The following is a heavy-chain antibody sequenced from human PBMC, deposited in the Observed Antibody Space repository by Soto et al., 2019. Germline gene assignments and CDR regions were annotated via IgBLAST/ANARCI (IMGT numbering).Heavy chain of an antibody. Sequence: GASVKVSCKASGGTFSSYAISWVRQAPGQGLEWMGGIIPIFGTANYAQKFQGRVTITADESTSTAYMELSSLRSEDTAVYYCARDSGSVLRFLETYGMDVWDQGTTVTVSS. CDR2: IIPIFGTA. CDR1: GGTFSSYA. J-gene: IGHJ6*02. D-gene: IGHD3-3*01. CDR3: ARDSGSVLRFLETYGMDV. V-gene: IGHV1-69*13.